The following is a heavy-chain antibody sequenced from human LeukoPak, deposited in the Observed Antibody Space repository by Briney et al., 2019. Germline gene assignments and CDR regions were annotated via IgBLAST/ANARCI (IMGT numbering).Heavy chain of an antibody. D-gene: IGHD2-21*02. V-gene: IGHV3-66*01. Sequence: GGSLRFSCAASGFTVSNNYMGWVRQAPGKGLEWVSVIYSGGSTYYPDSVKGRFTISRDNSKNTLYLQMNSLRAEDTAVYYCARVETAYFDYWGRGTLVTVSS. CDR1: GFTVSNNY. CDR3: ARVETAYFDY. J-gene: IGHJ4*02. CDR2: IYSGGST.